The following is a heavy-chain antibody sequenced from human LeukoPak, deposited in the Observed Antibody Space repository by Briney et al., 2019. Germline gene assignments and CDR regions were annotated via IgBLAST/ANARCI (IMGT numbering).Heavy chain of an antibody. CDR1: GGSISSYY. D-gene: IGHD6-13*01. J-gene: IGHJ6*03. V-gene: IGHV4-4*07. Sequence: KPSETLSLTCTVSGGSISSYYWSWIRQPAGKGLEWIGRIYTSGSTNYNPSLKRRVTMSVDTSKNQFSLKLSSVTAADTAVYYCARDPSALGIAAADYMDVWGKGTTVTVSS. CDR3: ARDPSALGIAAADYMDV. CDR2: IYTSGST.